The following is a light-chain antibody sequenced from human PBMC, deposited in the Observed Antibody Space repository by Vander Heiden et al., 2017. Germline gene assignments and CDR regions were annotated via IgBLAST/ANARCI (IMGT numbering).Light chain of an antibody. V-gene: IGLV2-14*01. CDR3: SSYTSSSIWV. Sequence: QSALTQPAPVSVSPGQSITISCTGTSSDVGGYNYVSWYQQHPGKAPKVMIYDVSNRPSGVSNRFSGSKSGNTASLTISGLQAEDEADYYCSSYTSSSIWVFGGGTKLTVL. CDR2: DVS. J-gene: IGLJ3*02. CDR1: SSDVGGYNY.